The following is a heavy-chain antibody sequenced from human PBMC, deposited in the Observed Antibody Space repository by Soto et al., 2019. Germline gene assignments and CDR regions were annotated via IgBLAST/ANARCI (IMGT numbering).Heavy chain of an antibody. CDR2: IDWDDDK. Sequence: SGPTLVNPTQTLTLTCTFSGFSLSTSGMCVSWICQPPGKALEWLALIDWDDDKYYSTSLKTRLTISKDTSKNQVVLTMTNMDPVDTATYYCARPTYYYGSGSFAGMDVWGQGTTVTVSS. V-gene: IGHV2-70*01. CDR3: ARPTYYYGSGSFAGMDV. D-gene: IGHD3-10*01. CDR1: GFSLSTSGMC. J-gene: IGHJ6*02.